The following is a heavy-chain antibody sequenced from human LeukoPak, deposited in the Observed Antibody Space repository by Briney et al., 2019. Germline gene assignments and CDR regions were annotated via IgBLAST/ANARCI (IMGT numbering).Heavy chain of an antibody. V-gene: IGHV4-34*01. D-gene: IGHD2-15*01. CDR3: ARGGGFPYYYYYGMDV. CDR2: INHSGST. J-gene: IGHJ6*02. Sequence: PSETLSLTRAVYGGSFSGYYWSWIRQPPGKGLEWIGEINHSGSTNYNPSPKSRVTISVDTSKNQFSLKLSSVTAADTAVYYCARGGGFPYYYYYGMDVWGQGTTVTVSS. CDR1: GGSFSGYY.